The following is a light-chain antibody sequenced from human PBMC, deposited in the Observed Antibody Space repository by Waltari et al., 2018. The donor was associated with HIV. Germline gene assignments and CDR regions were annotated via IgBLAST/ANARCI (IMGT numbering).Light chain of an antibody. CDR1: NSDVGGYNF. CDR2: EVI. Sequence: QSALTQPASVSGSPVQSITISCTGTNSDVGGYNFVSWYQQHPGKAPKLLIFEVINRPSGISSRLSGSKSGNTAAMTISGLQAEDEADYYCSSYTSTTTIVFGGGTKVTVL. CDR3: SSYTSTTTIV. V-gene: IGLV2-14*01. J-gene: IGLJ2*01.